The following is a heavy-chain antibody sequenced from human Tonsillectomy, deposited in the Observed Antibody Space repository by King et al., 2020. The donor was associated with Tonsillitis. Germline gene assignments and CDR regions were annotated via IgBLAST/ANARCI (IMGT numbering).Heavy chain of an antibody. CDR1: GFTFSTYG. V-gene: IGHV3-30*02. J-gene: IGHJ4*02. Sequence: VQLVESGGGVVQPGGSLRLSCEASGFTFSTYGIHWVHQAPGKGLEWVTFIRYDGSDKYYADSVKGRFTISKDNSKNTVYLQMNSLRVDDTAIYYCGKARLIEMSTSIDFWGQGTLVTVSS. D-gene: IGHD5-24*01. CDR2: IRYDGSDK. CDR3: GKARLIEMSTSIDF.